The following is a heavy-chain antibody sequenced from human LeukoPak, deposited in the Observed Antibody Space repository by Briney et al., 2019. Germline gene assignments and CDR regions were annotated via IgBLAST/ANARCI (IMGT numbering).Heavy chain of an antibody. J-gene: IGHJ2*01. CDR2: IYYSGST. D-gene: IGHD6-13*01. CDR3: ARGSSSWPYWYFDL. CDR1: GGSISSSSYY. V-gene: IGHV4-39*07. Sequence: SETLSLTCTVSGGSISSSSYYWGWIRQPPGRGLEWIGSIYYSGSTSYNASLKSRVTISGDTSKNQFSLKLSSVTAADTAVYYCARGSSSWPYWYFDLWGRGTLVTVSS.